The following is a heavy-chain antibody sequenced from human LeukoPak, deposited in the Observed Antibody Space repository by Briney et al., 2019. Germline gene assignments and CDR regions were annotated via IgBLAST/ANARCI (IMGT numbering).Heavy chain of an antibody. V-gene: IGHV4-39*01. J-gene: IGHJ5*02. CDR3: ARLYNWFDP. CDR2: IYYSGST. Sequence: WIRQPPGKGLEWIGSIYYSGSTYYNPSLKSRVTISVDTSKNQFSLKLSSVTAADTAVYYCARLYNWFDPWGQGTLVTVSS.